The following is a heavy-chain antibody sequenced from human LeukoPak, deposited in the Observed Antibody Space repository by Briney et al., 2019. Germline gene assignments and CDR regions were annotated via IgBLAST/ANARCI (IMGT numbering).Heavy chain of an antibody. CDR3: AKDIGHSGSYFSYFDY. CDR2: ISWNSGSI. CDR1: GFTFSSYG. V-gene: IGHV3-9*03. D-gene: IGHD1-26*01. Sequence: PGRSLRLSCAASGFTFSSYGMHWVRQAPGKGLEWVSGISWNSGSIGYADSVKGRFTISRDNAKNSLYLQMNSLRAEDMALYYCAKDIGHSGSYFSYFDYWGQGTLVTVSS. J-gene: IGHJ4*02.